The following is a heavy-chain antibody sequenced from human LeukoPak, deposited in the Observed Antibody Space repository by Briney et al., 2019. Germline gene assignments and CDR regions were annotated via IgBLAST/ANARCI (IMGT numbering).Heavy chain of an antibody. CDR3: ARARMRRPVDY. Sequence: GGSLRLSCAASGFTFSGYWMSWVRQAPGKGLEWVANIKQDGSEKYYVDSVKGRFTISRDNAKNSLYLQMNSLRAEDTAVYYCARARMRRPVDYWGQGTLVTVSS. J-gene: IGHJ4*02. CDR1: GFTFSGYW. D-gene: IGHD2-15*01. CDR2: IKQDGSEK. V-gene: IGHV3-7*01.